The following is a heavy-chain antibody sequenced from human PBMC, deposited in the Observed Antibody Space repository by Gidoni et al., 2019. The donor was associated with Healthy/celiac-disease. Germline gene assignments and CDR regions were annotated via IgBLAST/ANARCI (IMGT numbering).Heavy chain of an antibody. Sequence: EVQLVESGGGLVQPGGSLRLSCAASGFPVSSNYMRWGRQAPGKGLEWVSVIYSGGSTYYADAVKGRFTISRDNSKNTLYLQMNSLRAEDTAVYYCARDARFATMVRGVAVTGYYYYGMDVWGQGTTVTVSS. J-gene: IGHJ6*02. CDR2: IYSGGST. CDR1: GFPVSSNY. V-gene: IGHV3-66*02. CDR3: ARDARFATMVRGVAVTGYYYYGMDV. D-gene: IGHD3-10*01.